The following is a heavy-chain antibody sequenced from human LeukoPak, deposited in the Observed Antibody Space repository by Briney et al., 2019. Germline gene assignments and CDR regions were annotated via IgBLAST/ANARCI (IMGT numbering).Heavy chain of an antibody. J-gene: IGHJ4*02. V-gene: IGHV4-38-2*02. CDR1: GYSISSGYY. CDR3: ARGLNDSWIGENY. CDR2: IYHSGST. Sequence: SETLSLTCTVSGYSISSGYYWGWIRQPPGKGLEWIGSIYHSGSTYYNPSLKSRVTISLDTSKSQFSLKVRYVTAADTAVYYCARGLNDSWIGENYWGQGTLVTVSS. D-gene: IGHD3-3*01.